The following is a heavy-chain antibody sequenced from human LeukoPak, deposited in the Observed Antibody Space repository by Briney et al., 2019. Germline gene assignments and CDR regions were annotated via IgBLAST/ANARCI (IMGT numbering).Heavy chain of an antibody. CDR3: ARLKVWYSGSWREGGGWFDP. CDR1: GGSISSYY. J-gene: IGHJ5*02. Sequence: PSETLSLTCTVSGGSISSYYWSWIRQPPGKGLEWIGYIYYSGSTNYNPSLKSRVTISVDTSKNQFSLKLSSVTAADTAVYYCARLKVWYSGSWREGGGWFDPWGQGTLVTVSS. D-gene: IGHD6-13*01. V-gene: IGHV4-59*08. CDR2: IYYSGST.